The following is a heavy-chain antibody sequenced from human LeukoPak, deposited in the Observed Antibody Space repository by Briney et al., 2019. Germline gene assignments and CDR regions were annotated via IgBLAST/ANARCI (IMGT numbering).Heavy chain of an antibody. CDR1: GGTFSSYS. CDR2: IIPIFDTA. Sequence: SVKVSCKASGGTFSSYSISWVRQAPGQGLEWMGGIIPIFDTADYAQKFQGRVTITADESTSTAYMELSSLRSEDTAVFYCTRISLGAIWGYYYGMDVWGQGTTVTVSS. J-gene: IGHJ6*02. D-gene: IGHD1-26*01. V-gene: IGHV1-69*01. CDR3: TRISLGAIWGYYYGMDV.